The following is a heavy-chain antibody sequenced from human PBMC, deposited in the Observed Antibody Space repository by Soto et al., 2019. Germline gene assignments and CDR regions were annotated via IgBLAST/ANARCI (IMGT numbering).Heavy chain of an antibody. Sequence: QITLKESGPTLVKPTQTLTLTCTFSGFSLSTSGAGVGWIRQPPGKALEWLAIIYWNDDKRYSPSLESRLTXTMXTSKNQVVLTVTNMDPVDTATYYCAHRMSTTSFEYWGQGTLVTVSS. CDR2: IYWNDDK. D-gene: IGHD1-7*01. CDR3: AHRMSTTSFEY. V-gene: IGHV2-5*01. J-gene: IGHJ4*02. CDR1: GFSLSTSGAG.